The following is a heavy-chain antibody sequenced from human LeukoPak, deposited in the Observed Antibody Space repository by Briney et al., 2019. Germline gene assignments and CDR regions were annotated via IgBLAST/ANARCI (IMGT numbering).Heavy chain of an antibody. V-gene: IGHV3-53*01. CDR3: AKDGGGQGYYGMDV. D-gene: IGHD2-15*01. CDR2: IYSDGDT. J-gene: IGHJ6*02. Sequence: GGSLRLSCAASGFTVSSNYMSWVRQAPGKGLEWVSLIYSDGDTYYADSVKGRFTISRDNSKNTLYLQMNSLRAEDTAVYYCAKDGGGQGYYGMDVWGQGTTVTVSS. CDR1: GFTVSSNY.